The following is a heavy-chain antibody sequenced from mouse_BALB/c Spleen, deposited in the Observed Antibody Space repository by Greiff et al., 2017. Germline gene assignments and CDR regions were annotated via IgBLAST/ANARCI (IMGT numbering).Heavy chain of an antibody. D-gene: IGHD1-1*01. Sequence: EVKVVESGGGLVKPGGSLKLSCAASGFTFSSYTMSWVRQTPEKRLEWVATISSGGSYTYYPDSVKGRFTISRDNPKNTLFLQMTSLRSEDTAMYYCARSASLYYLFAYWGQGTLVTVSA. J-gene: IGHJ3*01. CDR2: ISSGGSYT. V-gene: IGHV5-6-4*01. CDR3: ARSASLYYLFAY. CDR1: GFTFSSYT.